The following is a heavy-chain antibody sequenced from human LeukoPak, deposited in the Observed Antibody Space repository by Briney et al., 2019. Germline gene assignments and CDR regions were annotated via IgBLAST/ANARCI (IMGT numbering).Heavy chain of an antibody. CDR2: INPNSGGT. J-gene: IGHJ4*02. V-gene: IGHV1-2*06. CDR3: VRDSYYDFGY. Sequence: GASVKVSCKASGYTFTGYYMHWVRQAPGRGLEWMGRINPNSGGTNYAQKFQGRVTMTRDTSISTAYMELSRLRSDDTAVYYCVRDSYYDFGYWGQGTLVTVSS. D-gene: IGHD3-3*01. CDR1: GYTFTGYY.